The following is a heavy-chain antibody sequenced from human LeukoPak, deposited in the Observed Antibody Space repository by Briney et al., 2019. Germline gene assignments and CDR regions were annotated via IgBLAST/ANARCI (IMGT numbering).Heavy chain of an antibody. D-gene: IGHD3-22*01. CDR2: IIPILGIA. Sequence: ASVKVSCKASGGTFSSYAISWVRQAPGQGLEWMGRIIPILGIANYAQKFQGRVTITADKSTSTAYMELSSLRSEDTAVCYCARAHYYDSSGYPGTDWYFDLWGRGTLVTVSS. J-gene: IGHJ2*01. CDR3: ARAHYYDSSGYPGTDWYFDL. CDR1: GGTFSSYA. V-gene: IGHV1-69*04.